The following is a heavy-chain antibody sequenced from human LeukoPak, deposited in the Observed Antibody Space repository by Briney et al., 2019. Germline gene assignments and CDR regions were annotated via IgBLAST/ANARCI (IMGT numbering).Heavy chain of an antibody. Sequence: SETLSLTCAVYGGSFSGYYWSWIRQPPGKGLEWIGYIYYSGSTYYNPSLKSRVTISVDTSKNQFSLKLSSVTAADTAVYYCARGRFVYYDFWSGYYPSAGYGMDVWGQGTTVTVSS. J-gene: IGHJ6*02. CDR1: GGSFSGYY. CDR2: IYYSGST. D-gene: IGHD3-3*01. CDR3: ARGRFVYYDFWSGYYPSAGYGMDV. V-gene: IGHV4-30-4*08.